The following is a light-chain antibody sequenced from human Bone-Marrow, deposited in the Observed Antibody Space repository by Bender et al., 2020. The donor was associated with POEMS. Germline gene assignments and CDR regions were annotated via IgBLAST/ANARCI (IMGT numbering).Light chain of an antibody. V-gene: IGLV2-23*02. Sequence: QSALTQPASVSGSPGQSITISCTGTSSDVGSYNLVSWYQQHPGKAPNLMIYEVTKRPSGVSDRFSGSKSGNTASLTISGLQAEDEADYYCCSYAGNSTLVFGGGTRLTVL. CDR3: CSYAGNSTLV. CDR2: EVT. J-gene: IGLJ2*01. CDR1: SSDVGSYNL.